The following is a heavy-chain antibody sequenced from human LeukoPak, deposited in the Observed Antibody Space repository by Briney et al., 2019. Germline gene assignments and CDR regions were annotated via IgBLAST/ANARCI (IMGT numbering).Heavy chain of an antibody. CDR1: GGSFSCYY. V-gene: IGHV4-34*01. CDR3: ARFGYCTNGVCYKGLQPDY. J-gene: IGHJ4*02. Sequence: SETLSLTCAVYGGSFSCYYWSWIRQPPGKGLEWIGEINHSGSTNYNPSLKSRVTISVDTSKNQFSLKLSSVTAADTAVYYCARFGYCTNGVCYKGLQPDYWGQGTLVTVSS. D-gene: IGHD2-8*01. CDR2: INHSGST.